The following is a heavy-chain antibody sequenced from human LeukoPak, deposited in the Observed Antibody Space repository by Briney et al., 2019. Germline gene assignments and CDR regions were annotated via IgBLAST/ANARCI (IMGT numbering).Heavy chain of an antibody. CDR3: ARGSSWYNIDY. CDR2: INAGNGNT. V-gene: IGHV1-3*01. CDR1: GYTFTSYA. D-gene: IGHD6-13*01. J-gene: IGHJ4*02. Sequence: APVKVSCKASGYTFTSYAMHWVRQAPGQRLEWMGWINAGNGNTKYSQKFQGRVTITRDTSASTAYMELSSLRSEDTAVYYCARGSSWYNIDYWGQGTLVTVSS.